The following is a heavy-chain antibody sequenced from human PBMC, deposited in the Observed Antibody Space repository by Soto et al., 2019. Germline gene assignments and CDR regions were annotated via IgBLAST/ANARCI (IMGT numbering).Heavy chain of an antibody. CDR3: VRELGWTNWFDP. V-gene: IGHV4-30-4*01. CDR1: DDSISSGDYY. CDR2: IYYSGST. D-gene: IGHD7-27*01. Sequence: PSEALSLTCTVSDDSISSGDYYSSWIRQPPGKGLEWIGYIYYSGSTYYNPSLKSRVTISVDTSKNQFSLKLSSVTAADTAVYSCVRELGWTNWFDPWGQGTLVPVSS. J-gene: IGHJ5*02.